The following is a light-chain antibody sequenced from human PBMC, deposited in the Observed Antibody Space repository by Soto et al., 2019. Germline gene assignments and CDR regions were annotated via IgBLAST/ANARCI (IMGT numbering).Light chain of an antibody. CDR2: EAS. J-gene: IGKJ1*01. CDR3: QQYNSYRT. V-gene: IGKV1-5*03. Sequence: DIHMTQSPSTLSASVGDRVTITCRASQNINSWLAWYQQKPGKAPKLLIYEASSLEKGVPARFGGSGSGTEFTLTISSLQPDDFATYYCQQYNSYRTFGQGTKV. CDR1: QNINSW.